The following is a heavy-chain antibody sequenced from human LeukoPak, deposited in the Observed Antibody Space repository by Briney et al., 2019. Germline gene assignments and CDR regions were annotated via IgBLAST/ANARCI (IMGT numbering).Heavy chain of an antibody. Sequence: KPGGSLRLSCAASGFTFSDYYMSWIRQAPGKGLEWVSYISSSGSTIYYADSVKGRFTISRDNAKNSLYLQMNSLRAEDMAVYYCARDQGPAAGSGFSVGVDYWGQGTLVTVSS. J-gene: IGHJ4*02. CDR3: ARDQGPAAGSGFSVGVDY. V-gene: IGHV3-11*01. CDR2: ISSSGSTI. CDR1: GFTFSDYY. D-gene: IGHD6-13*01.